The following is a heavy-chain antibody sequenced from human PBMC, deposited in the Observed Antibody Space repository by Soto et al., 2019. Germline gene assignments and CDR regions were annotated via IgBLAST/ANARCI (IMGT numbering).Heavy chain of an antibody. CDR2: IIPIFGTA. Sequence: QVQLVQSGAEVKKPGSSVKVSCKASGGTFSSYAISWVRQAPGQGLEWMGGIIPIFGTANYAQKFQCRVTITTDKSTSTAYMELSSLRSEDTAVYYCARDWATVVNLDAFDIWGQGTMVTVSS. CDR1: GGTFSSYA. V-gene: IGHV1-69*06. CDR3: ARDWATVVNLDAFDI. D-gene: IGHD2-15*01. J-gene: IGHJ3*02.